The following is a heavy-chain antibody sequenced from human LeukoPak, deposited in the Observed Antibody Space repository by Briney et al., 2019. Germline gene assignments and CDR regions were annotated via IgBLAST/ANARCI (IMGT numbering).Heavy chain of an antibody. V-gene: IGHV1-69*04. CDR3: ARVRLGSGSLRDYYGMDV. CDR1: GGTFSSYA. Sequence: GASVKVSCKASGGTFSSYAISWVRQAPGQGLEWMGRIIPILGIANYAQKFQGRVTITADKSTSTAYMELSSLRSEDTAVYYCARVRLGSGSLRDYYGMDVWGQGTTVTVSS. D-gene: IGHD1-26*01. J-gene: IGHJ6*02. CDR2: IIPILGIA.